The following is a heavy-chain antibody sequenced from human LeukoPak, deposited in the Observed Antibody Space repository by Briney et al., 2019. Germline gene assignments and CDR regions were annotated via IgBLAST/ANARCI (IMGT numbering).Heavy chain of an antibody. CDR3: ARDLEGFLEAHYGMDV. CDR1: GGSISSGGYY. V-gene: IGHV4-61*08. Sequence: SETLSLTCTVSGGSISSGGYYWSWIRQPPGKGLEWIGYIYYTGSTNYNPSLKSRVTISVDTSKNQISLKLSSVTAADSAVYYCARDLEGFLEAHYGMDVWGQGTTVTVSS. CDR2: IYYTGST. D-gene: IGHD3-3*01. J-gene: IGHJ6*02.